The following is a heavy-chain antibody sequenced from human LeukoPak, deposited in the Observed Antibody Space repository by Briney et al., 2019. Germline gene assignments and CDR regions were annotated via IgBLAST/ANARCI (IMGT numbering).Heavy chain of an antibody. CDR3: AILIAAAGPTLEYFQH. V-gene: IGHV4-30-2*03. CDR2: IYHSGST. D-gene: IGHD6-13*01. CDR1: GGSISSGDYS. Sequence: SQTLSLTCAVSGGSISSGDYSWSWIRQPPGKGLEWIGYIYHSGSTYYNPSLKSRVTISVDTSKNQFSLKLSSVTAADTAVYYCAILIAAAGPTLEYFQHWGQGTLVTVSS. J-gene: IGHJ1*01.